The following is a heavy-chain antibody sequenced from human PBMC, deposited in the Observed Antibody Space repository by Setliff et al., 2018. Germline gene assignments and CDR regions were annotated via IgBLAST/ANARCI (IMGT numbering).Heavy chain of an antibody. J-gene: IGHJ5*02. CDR2: IRRNADNRAP. CDR1: GFTFSGSA. CDR3: ARHLEVPPAGWFDP. Sequence: GGSLRLSCAASGFTFSGSAVHWVRQASGKGLEWVGRIRRNADNRAPIYAASVKGRFTISRDDSKNTAYLQMNSLKIEDTAVYYCARHLEVPPAGWFDPWGQGTLVTVSS. V-gene: IGHV3-73*01. D-gene: IGHD2-2*01.